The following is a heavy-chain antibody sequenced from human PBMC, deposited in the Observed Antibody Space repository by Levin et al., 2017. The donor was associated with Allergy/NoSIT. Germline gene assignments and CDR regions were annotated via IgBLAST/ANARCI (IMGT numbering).Heavy chain of an antibody. D-gene: IGHD3-10*01. Sequence: SETLSLTCTVSGGSISSYYWSWIRQPPGKGLEWIGYIYYSGSTNYNPSLKSRVTISVDTSKNQFSLKLSSVTAADTAVYYCARVNYGSGSYYVDDWGQGTLVTVSS. CDR1: GGSISSYY. CDR3: ARVNYGSGSYYVDD. V-gene: IGHV4-59*08. CDR2: IYYSGST. J-gene: IGHJ4*02.